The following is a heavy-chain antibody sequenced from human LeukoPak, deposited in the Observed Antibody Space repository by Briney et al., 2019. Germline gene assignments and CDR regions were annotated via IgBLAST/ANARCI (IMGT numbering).Heavy chain of an antibody. V-gene: IGHV1-69*13. Sequence: SVKVSCKASGGTFSSYAISWVRQAPGQGLEWMGGIIPIFGTANYAQKFQGRVTITADESTSTAYMELSSLRSEDTAVYYCARGSPPTGDDHGDYGAFDIWGQGTMVTVSS. CDR1: GGTFSSYA. CDR2: IIPIFGTA. J-gene: IGHJ3*02. D-gene: IGHD4-17*01. CDR3: ARGSPPTGDDHGDYGAFDI.